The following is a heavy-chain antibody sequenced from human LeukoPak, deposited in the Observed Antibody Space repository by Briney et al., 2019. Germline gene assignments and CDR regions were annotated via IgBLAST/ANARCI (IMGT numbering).Heavy chain of an antibody. CDR1: GFTFSSYS. J-gene: IGHJ6*02. V-gene: IGHV3-48*02. Sequence: GGSLRLSCAASGFTFSSYSMNWVRQAPGKGLEWVSYISSSSSTIYYADSVKGRFTISRDNAKNSLYLQMNSLRDEDTAVYYCARSVIVVVPAAIAHYGMDVWGQGTTVTVSS. CDR2: ISSSSSTI. D-gene: IGHD2-2*01. CDR3: ARSVIVVVPAAIAHYGMDV.